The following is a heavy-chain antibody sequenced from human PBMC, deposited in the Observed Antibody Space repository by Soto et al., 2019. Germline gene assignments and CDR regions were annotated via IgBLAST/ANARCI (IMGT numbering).Heavy chain of an antibody. D-gene: IGHD1-26*01. CDR3: ARARYSGSYGY. Sequence: GASVKVSCKASGYTFTGYYMHWVRQAPGQGLEWMGWINPNSGGTNYAQKFQGRVTMTRDTSISTSYMELSRLRSDDTAVYYCARARYSGSYGYWGQGTLVSVSS. CDR1: GYTFTGYY. CDR2: INPNSGGT. J-gene: IGHJ4*02. V-gene: IGHV1-2*02.